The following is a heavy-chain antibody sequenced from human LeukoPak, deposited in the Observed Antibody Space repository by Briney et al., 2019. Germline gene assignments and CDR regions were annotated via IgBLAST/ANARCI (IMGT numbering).Heavy chain of an antibody. CDR3: TRDPEVPMDV. D-gene: IGHD2-2*01. V-gene: IGHV3-7*01. J-gene: IGHJ6*02. Sequence: GGSLRLSCAASGFTFSSYYMSWVCQAPGKGLEWVANIKQDGSEKYYVDSVKGRFTISRDNAKYSVYLQMNSLRVEDTAVYYCTRDPEVPMDVWGQGTTVTVSS. CDR1: GFTFSSYY. CDR2: IKQDGSEK.